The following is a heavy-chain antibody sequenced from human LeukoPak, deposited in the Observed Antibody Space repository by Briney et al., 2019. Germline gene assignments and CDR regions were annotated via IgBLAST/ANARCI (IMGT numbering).Heavy chain of an antibody. D-gene: IGHD6-6*01. CDR1: GGSISSYY. V-gene: IGHV4-59*01. Sequence: SETLSLTCTVSGGSISSYYLSWIRQPPGKGLEWIGNIYYSGSTNYNPSLKSRVTISVDTSKNQFSLKLSSVTAADTAVYYCARDSAEYSSSPDAFDIWGQGTMVTVSS. CDR2: IYYSGST. J-gene: IGHJ3*02. CDR3: ARDSAEYSSSPDAFDI.